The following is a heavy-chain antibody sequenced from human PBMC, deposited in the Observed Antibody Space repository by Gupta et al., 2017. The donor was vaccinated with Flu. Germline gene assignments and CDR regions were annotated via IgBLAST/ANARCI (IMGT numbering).Heavy chain of an antibody. J-gene: IGHJ6*04. Sequence: QLQLQESGPGLVKPSETLSLTCTVSGGSISSSSYSWGWIRQPPGKGLEWIGSIYYSGSTYYNPSLKSRVTISVDTSKNQFSLKLSSATAADTAVYYCARHSALRKLRFFSVWGKGTTVTVSS. CDR2: IYYSGST. D-gene: IGHD3-3*01. CDR3: ARHSALRKLRFFSV. V-gene: IGHV4-39*01. CDR1: GGSISSSSYS.